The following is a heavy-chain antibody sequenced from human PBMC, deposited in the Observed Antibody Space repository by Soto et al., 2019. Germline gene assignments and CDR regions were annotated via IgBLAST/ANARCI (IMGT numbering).Heavy chain of an antibody. V-gene: IGHV3-48*03. CDR3: ARGNWNYCDF. D-gene: IGHD1-7*01. CDR1: GFTFSSYE. Sequence: GGSLRLSCAASGFTFSSYEMNWVRQAPGKGLEWLSYISSSGITIFYADSVKGRFTISRDNAKNSLFLQMNSLRAEDTAVYFCARGNWNYCDFWGQGTLVTVSS. CDR2: ISSSGITI. J-gene: IGHJ4*02.